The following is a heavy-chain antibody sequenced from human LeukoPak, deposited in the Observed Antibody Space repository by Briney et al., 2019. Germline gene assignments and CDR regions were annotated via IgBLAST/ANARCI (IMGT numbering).Heavy chain of an antibody. J-gene: IGHJ4*02. CDR1: GLTFSSAW. D-gene: IGHD5-18*01. V-gene: IGHV3-20*04. Sequence: PGGSLRLSCAASGLTFSSAWMHWVRQTPGKGLEWVSGINWNGGSIGYADSVKGRFTISRDNAKNALYLQMNSLRAEDTALYYCARDRRDRVDTASILDYWGQGTLVTVSS. CDR3: ARDRRDRVDTASILDY. CDR2: INWNGGSI.